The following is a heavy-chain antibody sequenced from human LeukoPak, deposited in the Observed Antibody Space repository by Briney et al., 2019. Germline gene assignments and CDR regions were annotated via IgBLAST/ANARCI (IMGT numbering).Heavy chain of an antibody. CDR2: IWHDGSVE. CDR3: AKGGDQFRGYLDA. Sequence: GGSLRLSCAASGFMFSRLGMQWVRQAPGEGLEWVAMIWHDGSVEEYADSVKGRFTISRDNSQNALYLQMNSLRDDDTPVYYCAKGGDQFRGYLDAWGKGTTVTVSS. D-gene: IGHD3-16*01. CDR1: GFMFSRLG. J-gene: IGHJ6*03. V-gene: IGHV3-33*06.